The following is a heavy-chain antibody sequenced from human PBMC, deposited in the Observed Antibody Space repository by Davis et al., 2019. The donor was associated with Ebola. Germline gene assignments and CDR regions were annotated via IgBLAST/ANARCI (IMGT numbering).Heavy chain of an antibody. J-gene: IGHJ6*04. CDR3: ARGMSVGGYSYDLYYYYGLDV. CDR2: INPNSGGT. Sequence: AASVKVSCKASGYTFTGYYIHWVRQAPGQGLEWMGRINPNSGGTNYAQKFQGRVTMTRDTSIATAYMELSGLRSDDTAVYYCARGMSVGGYSYDLYYYYGLDVWGKGTTVTVSS. CDR1: GYTFTGYY. V-gene: IGHV1-2*06. D-gene: IGHD5-18*01.